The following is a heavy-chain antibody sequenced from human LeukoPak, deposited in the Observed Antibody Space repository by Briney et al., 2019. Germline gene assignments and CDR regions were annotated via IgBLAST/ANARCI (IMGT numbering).Heavy chain of an antibody. CDR3: ARVLVRSGIHYYYYYYMDV. Sequence: SETLSLTRTLSGGSISSGSYYWSWVRQPARKGLEWIGRIYTSGSTNYNPSLKSRVTISVDTSKNQFSLKLSSVTAADTAVYYCARVLVRSGIHYYYYYYMDVWGKGTTVTVSS. CDR2: IYTSGST. D-gene: IGHD3-10*01. CDR1: GGSISSGSYY. V-gene: IGHV4-61*02. J-gene: IGHJ6*03.